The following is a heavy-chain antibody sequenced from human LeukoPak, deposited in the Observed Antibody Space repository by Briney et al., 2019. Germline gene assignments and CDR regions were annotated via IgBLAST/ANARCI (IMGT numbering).Heavy chain of an antibody. J-gene: IGHJ5*02. V-gene: IGHV4-39*01. CDR1: GGSISSSSYY. D-gene: IGHD3-10*01. CDR3: ASEVVVRGVNWFDP. Sequence: SETLSLTCTVSGGSISSSSYYWGWIRQPPGKGLEWIGNIYYSGSTYYNPSLRGRVTISVDTSKNQFSLKLSSVTAADTAVYYCASEVVVRGVNWFDPWGQGTLVTVSS. CDR2: IYYSGST.